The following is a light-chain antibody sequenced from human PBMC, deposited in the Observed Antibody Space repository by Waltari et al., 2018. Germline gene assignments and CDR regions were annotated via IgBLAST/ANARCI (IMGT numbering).Light chain of an antibody. CDR1: DIGGRT. CDR3: QVWGSRTDHYV. CDR2: GDT. V-gene: IGLV3-21*03. Sequence: SYVLTQPPSVSVAPGKTARIACGLNDIGGRTVNWYQQKPGQAPVLVGYGDTDRPSGVPERFFGSTSGNSATLTISRVEAGDEADYYCQVWGSRTDHYVFGTGTKVTVL. J-gene: IGLJ1*01.